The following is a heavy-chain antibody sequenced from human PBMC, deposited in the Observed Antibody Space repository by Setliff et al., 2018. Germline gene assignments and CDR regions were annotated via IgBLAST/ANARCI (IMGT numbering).Heavy chain of an antibody. V-gene: IGHV4-34*01. D-gene: IGHD3-16*01. J-gene: IGHJ4*02. CDR3: ARGYGPNDY. CDR1: GGSLSNYY. CDR2: INHSGIT. Sequence: SETLSLTCTVYGGSLSNYYWSWVRQPPGKGPEWIVEINHSGITNYNPSLKSRVTISVDTSKNQFSLRLSSVTAADTAVYFCARGYGPNDYWGQGSLVTVSS.